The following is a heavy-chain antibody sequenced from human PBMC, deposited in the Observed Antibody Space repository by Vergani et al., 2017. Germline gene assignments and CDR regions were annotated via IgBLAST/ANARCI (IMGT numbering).Heavy chain of an antibody. CDR2: IYYSGST. J-gene: IGHJ5*02. CDR1: GGSISSYY. Sequence: QLQLQESGPGLVKPSQTLSLTCTVSGGSISSYYWSWIRQPPGKGLEWIGYIYYSGSTNYNPSLKSRVTISVDTSKNQFSLKLSSVTAADTAVYYCARGIVGGSGTLNWFDPWGQGTLVTVSS. D-gene: IGHD3-10*01. CDR3: ARGIVGGSGTLNWFDP. V-gene: IGHV4-59*01.